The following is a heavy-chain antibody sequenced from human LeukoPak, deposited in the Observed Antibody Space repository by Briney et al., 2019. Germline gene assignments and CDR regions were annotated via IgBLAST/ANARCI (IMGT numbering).Heavy chain of an antibody. CDR2: LNPSGGST. Sequence: PRASVKVSCKASGYTVTSYYMHWVRQAPGQGLEWMGILNPSGGSTSYAQKFQGRATLTRATSTSTVYMELSSLRSEDTAVYYCASVYNYGMDVWGQGTTVIVSS. J-gene: IGHJ6*02. V-gene: IGHV1-46*01. CDR1: GYTVTSYY. CDR3: ASVYNYGMDV.